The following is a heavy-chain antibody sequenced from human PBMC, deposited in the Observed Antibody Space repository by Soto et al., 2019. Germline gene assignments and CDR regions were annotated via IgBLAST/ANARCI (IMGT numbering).Heavy chain of an antibody. V-gene: IGHV4-39*01. D-gene: IGHD6-13*01. J-gene: IGHJ6*02. Sequence: SETLSLTCTVSGGSISSSSYYGGWIRQPPGKGLEWIGSIYYSGSTYYNPSLKSRVTISVDTSKNQFSLKLSSVTAADTAVYYCARIAAAGTRYYYYYGMDVWGQGTTVTVSS. CDR3: ARIAAAGTRYYYYYGMDV. CDR1: GGSISSSSYY. CDR2: IYYSGST.